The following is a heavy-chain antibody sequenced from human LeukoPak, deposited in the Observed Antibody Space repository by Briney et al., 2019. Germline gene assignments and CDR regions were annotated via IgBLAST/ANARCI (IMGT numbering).Heavy chain of an antibody. V-gene: IGHV4-59*01. CDR1: GGSISSYY. J-gene: IGHJ4*02. CDR2: IYYSGST. Sequence: SETLSLTCTVSGGSISSYYWSWIRQPPGKGLEWIGYIYYSGSTDYNPSLKSRVTISVDTSKNQFSLKLSSVTAADTAVYYCARGYYGDYDWDYWGQGTLVTVSS. CDR3: ARGYYGDYDWDY. D-gene: IGHD4-17*01.